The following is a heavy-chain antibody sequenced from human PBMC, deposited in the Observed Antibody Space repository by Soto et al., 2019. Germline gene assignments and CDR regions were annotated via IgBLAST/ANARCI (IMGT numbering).Heavy chain of an antibody. Sequence: LLVESGGGLVQPGRSLRLSCGGSGFSFDDYTMHWVRRAPGKGPEWVASLSWNSGFSGYADSVKGRFTISRDNAQSSVHLQMNNLRTEDTALYYCAKGRGTIVVTDAYDIWGQGTMVTVSS. J-gene: IGHJ3*02. CDR3: AKGRGTIVVTDAYDI. CDR2: LSWNSGFS. D-gene: IGHD3-22*01. V-gene: IGHV3-9*01. CDR1: GFSFDDYT.